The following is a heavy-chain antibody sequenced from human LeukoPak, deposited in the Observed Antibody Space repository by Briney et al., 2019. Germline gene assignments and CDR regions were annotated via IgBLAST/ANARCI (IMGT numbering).Heavy chain of an antibody. V-gene: IGHV1-46*01. D-gene: IGHD6-19*01. Sequence: ASVKVSCKASGYTFTTYYIHWVRQAPGQGLEWMGIINPSGGSTSYAQKFQGRVTMTRDMSTSTVYMELSSLRSEDTAVYYCARDRIPGAVAATKNWFDPWGQGTLVTVSS. CDR3: ARDRIPGAVAATKNWFDP. J-gene: IGHJ5*02. CDR1: GYTFTTYY. CDR2: INPSGGST.